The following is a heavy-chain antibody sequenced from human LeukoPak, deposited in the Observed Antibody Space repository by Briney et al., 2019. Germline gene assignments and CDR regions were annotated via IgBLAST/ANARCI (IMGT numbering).Heavy chain of an antibody. V-gene: IGHV4-4*07. D-gene: IGHD5-24*01. Sequence: SETLSLTCTVSGGSISSYYWSWIRQPAGKGLEWIGRFYISGSTNYNPSLKSRVTMSVDTSKNQFSLRLNSVTAADTAVYYCARVRDGDKYFDYWGQGTPVTVSS. CDR1: GGSISSYY. CDR3: ARVRDGDKYFDY. J-gene: IGHJ4*02. CDR2: FYISGST.